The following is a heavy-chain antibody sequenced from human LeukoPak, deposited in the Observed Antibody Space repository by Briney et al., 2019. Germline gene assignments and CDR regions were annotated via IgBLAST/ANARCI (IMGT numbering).Heavy chain of an antibody. CDR1: GGSFSGYY. CDR2: INHSRST. Sequence: SETLSLTCAVYGGSFSGYYWSWVRQPPGKGLEWIGEINHSRSTNYNPSLKSRVTIAVDTSKNHFSLKLSSVTAADTAVYYCARGRRSSSWFDSWGQGTLVTVSS. D-gene: IGHD6-13*01. J-gene: IGHJ5*01. CDR3: ARGRRSSSWFDS. V-gene: IGHV4-34*01.